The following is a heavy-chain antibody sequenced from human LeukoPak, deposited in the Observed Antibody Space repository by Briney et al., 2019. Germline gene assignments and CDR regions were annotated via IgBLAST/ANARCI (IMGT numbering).Heavy chain of an antibody. D-gene: IGHD3-22*01. CDR3: TRSGYRHPYHFDS. CDR1: GFSVRTTY. CDR2: LYTGGGT. V-gene: IGHV3-53*01. J-gene: IGHJ4*02. Sequence: GGSLRLSCTASGFSVRTTYMSWVRQAPGKGLEWVSVLYTGGGTDHADSVKGRFTISRDNSKNTLSLQMNSLRAEDTAIYYCTRSGYRHPYHFDSWGQRTLVTVSS.